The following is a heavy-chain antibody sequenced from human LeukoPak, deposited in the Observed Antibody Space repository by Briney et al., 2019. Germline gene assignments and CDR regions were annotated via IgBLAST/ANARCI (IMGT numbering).Heavy chain of an antibody. CDR1: GGSISSYY. V-gene: IGHV4-59*08. J-gene: IGHJ5*02. CDR2: IYYSGST. Sequence: SETLSLTCTVSGGSISSYYWSWIRRPPGKGLEWIGYIYYSGSTNYNPSLKSRVTISVDTSKNQFSLKLSSVTAADTAVYYCARLRRDGYKGSWFDPWGQGTLVTVSS. CDR3: ARLRRDGYKGSWFDP. D-gene: IGHD5-24*01.